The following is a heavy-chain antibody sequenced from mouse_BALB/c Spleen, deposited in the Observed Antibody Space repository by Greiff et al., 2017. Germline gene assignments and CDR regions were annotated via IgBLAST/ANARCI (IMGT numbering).Heavy chain of an antibody. J-gene: IGHJ4*01. Sequence: VQLQQSGAELAKPGASVKMSCKASGYTFTSYWMHWVKQRPGQGLEWIGYINPSTGYTEYNQKFKDKATLTADKSSSTAYMQLSSLTSEDSAVYYCARYYDCYFDYAMDYWGQGTSVTVSS. CDR3: ARYYDCYFDYAMDY. D-gene: IGHD2-3*01. CDR1: GYTFTSYW. V-gene: IGHV1-7*01. CDR2: INPSTGYT.